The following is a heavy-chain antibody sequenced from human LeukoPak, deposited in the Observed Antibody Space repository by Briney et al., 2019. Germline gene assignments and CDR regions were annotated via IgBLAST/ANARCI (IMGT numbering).Heavy chain of an antibody. D-gene: IGHD3-22*01. J-gene: IGHJ4*02. CDR3: AVRTGITMIVADY. Sequence: GGSLRLSCAASGFTFSSYGMHWVRQAPGKGLEWVSAISGSGGSTYYADSVKGRFTISRDNSKNTLYLQMNSLRAEDTAVYYCAVRTGITMIVADYWGQGTLVTVSS. CDR1: GFTFSSYG. V-gene: IGHV3-23*01. CDR2: ISGSGGST.